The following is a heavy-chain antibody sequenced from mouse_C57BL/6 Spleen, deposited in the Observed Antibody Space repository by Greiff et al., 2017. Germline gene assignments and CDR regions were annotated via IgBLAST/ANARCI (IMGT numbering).Heavy chain of an antibody. CDR2: INTNNGGT. Sequence: VQLQQSGPELVKPGASVKMSCTASGYTFPDYNMPWVKQSHGKSLEWIGYINTNNGGTSYTQKFKGQATLTVNKSSSTAYMELRSLTSEYSAIYYCARCYYGRSYRYFDVWGTGTTVTVSS. J-gene: IGHJ1*03. CDR1: GYTFPDYN. D-gene: IGHD1-1*01. V-gene: IGHV1-22*01. CDR3: ARCYYGRSYRYFDV.